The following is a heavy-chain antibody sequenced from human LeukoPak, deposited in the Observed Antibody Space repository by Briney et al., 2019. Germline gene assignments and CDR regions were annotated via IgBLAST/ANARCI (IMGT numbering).Heavy chain of an antibody. J-gene: IGHJ4*02. Sequence: GGSLRLSCAGAGFTFTKYAMSWVRQAPGKGLEWVSAISGSGGSTYYADSVKGRFTISRDNSKNTLYLQMNSLRAEDTAVYYCAKEAWLTGWNYYFDYWGQGTLVTVSS. CDR3: AKEAWLTGWNYYFDY. V-gene: IGHV3-23*01. CDR2: ISGSGGST. D-gene: IGHD5-12*01. CDR1: GFTFTKYA.